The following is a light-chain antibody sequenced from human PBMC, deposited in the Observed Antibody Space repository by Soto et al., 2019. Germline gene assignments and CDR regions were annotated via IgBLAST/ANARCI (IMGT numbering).Light chain of an antibody. V-gene: IGLV2-14*01. CDR1: SSDGGDYDY. CDR2: EVS. Sequence: QSVLTQPASVSGSPGQSITISCTGTSSDGGDYDYVSWYQQYAGKAPKMMIYEVSNRPSGVSNRFSGSKSGNTASLTISGLQAEDEADYYCSSYRSSNTLLFGGGTKLTVL. CDR3: SSYRSSNTLL. J-gene: IGLJ2*01.